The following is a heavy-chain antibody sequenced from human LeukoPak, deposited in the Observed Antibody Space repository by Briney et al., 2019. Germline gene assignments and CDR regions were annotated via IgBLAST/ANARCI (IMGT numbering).Heavy chain of an antibody. CDR3: AREHLYYYGSGSYGGMDV. J-gene: IGHJ6*04. CDR1: GFTFSDYY. V-gene: IGHV3-11*06. D-gene: IGHD3-10*01. Sequence: GGSLRLSCEASGFTFSDYYISWIRQAPGKGLEWVSYISSSSSYTNYADSVKGRFTISRDNAKNSLYLQMNSLRAEDTAVYYCAREHLYYYGSGSYGGMDVWGKGTTVTVSS. CDR2: ISSSSSYT.